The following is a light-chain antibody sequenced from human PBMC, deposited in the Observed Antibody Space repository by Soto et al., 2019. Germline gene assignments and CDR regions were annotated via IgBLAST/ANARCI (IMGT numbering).Light chain of an antibody. CDR3: QQYNNWLRT. Sequence: EIVITQSPATLSVSPGERATLSCRASQSVSSNLAWYQHKPGQAPRLLIYGASTRATGIPARFSGSGSGTEFTLTISSLQSEDFAVYYCQQYNNWLRTFGGGTKVEIK. CDR2: GAS. V-gene: IGKV3-15*01. J-gene: IGKJ4*01. CDR1: QSVSSN.